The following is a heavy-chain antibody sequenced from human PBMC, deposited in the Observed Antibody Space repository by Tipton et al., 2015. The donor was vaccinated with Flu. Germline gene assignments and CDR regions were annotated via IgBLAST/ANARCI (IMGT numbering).Heavy chain of an antibody. Sequence: TLSLTCTVSSGSVSRGRYYWSWIRQPAGKELECIGRIYTTGSTNFNPSLESRVTISIDPSKNQFSLSLSSVTAADTAIFYCARTRGGERYYYGLDVWGQGITVIASS. CDR3: ARTRGGERYYYGLDV. J-gene: IGHJ6*02. CDR1: SGSVSRGRYY. D-gene: IGHD3-10*01. V-gene: IGHV4-61*02. CDR2: IYTTGST.